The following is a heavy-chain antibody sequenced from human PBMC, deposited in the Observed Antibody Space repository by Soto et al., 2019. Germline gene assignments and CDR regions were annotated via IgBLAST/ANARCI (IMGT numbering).Heavy chain of an antibody. CDR3: ARERLFAVAIPNYFDY. CDR1: GFNFSSFW. Sequence: PGGSLRLSCAASGFNFSSFWMSWVRQAPGKGLEWVANIKHDGSEKYYVDSVKGRFTISRDNAKNSLYLQMNSLRVDDTAMYYCARERLFAVAIPNYFDYWGQGSLVTSPQ. D-gene: IGHD3-3*01. V-gene: IGHV3-7*03. J-gene: IGHJ4*02. CDR2: IKHDGSEK.